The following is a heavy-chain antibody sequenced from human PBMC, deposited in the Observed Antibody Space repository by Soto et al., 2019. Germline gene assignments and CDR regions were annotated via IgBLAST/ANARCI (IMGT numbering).Heavy chain of an antibody. CDR1: GFGFSSFA. V-gene: IGHV3-23*01. CDR2: AIYSGGTT. CDR3: AKSRGRLLWLREIYYFDK. J-gene: IGHJ4*02. Sequence: PWGSLRLSCAASGFGFSSFAIIFFRHSPLKWLEWVSAAIYSGGTTYYVDSVKGRFTISRDNSRNTLYLQMEGLRAEDTALYYCAKSRGRLLWLREIYYFDKWGQGTPVTVSS. D-gene: IGHD3-10*01.